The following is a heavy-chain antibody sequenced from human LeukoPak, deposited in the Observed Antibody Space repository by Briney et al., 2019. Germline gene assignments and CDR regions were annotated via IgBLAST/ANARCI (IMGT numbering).Heavy chain of an antibody. CDR1: GGSFSGYY. D-gene: IGHD4-23*01. V-gene: IGHV4-34*01. CDR2: INHSGST. J-gene: IGHJ6*03. CDR3: ARVVTPLRYYYYYYMDV. Sequence: SETLXXTCAVYGGSFSGYYWSWIRQPPGKGLEWIGEINHSGSTNYNPSLKSRVTISVDTSKNQFSLKLSSVTAADTAVYYCARVVTPLRYYYYYYMDVWGKGTTVTVSS.